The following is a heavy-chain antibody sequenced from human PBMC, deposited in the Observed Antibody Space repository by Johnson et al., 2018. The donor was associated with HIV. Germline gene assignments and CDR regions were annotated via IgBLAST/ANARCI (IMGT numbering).Heavy chain of an antibody. V-gene: IGHV3-43*01. J-gene: IGHJ3*02. CDR2: ISWDGGST. Sequence: VQLVESGGVVVQPGGSLRLSCAASGFTFDDYTMHWVRQAPGKGLEWVSLISWDGGSTYYADSVKGRFTISRDNSKNSLYLQMNSLRTEDTALYYCARVRTTMILGFDIWGQGTMVTVSS. D-gene: IGHD3-22*01. CDR1: GFTFDDYT. CDR3: ARVRTTMILGFDI.